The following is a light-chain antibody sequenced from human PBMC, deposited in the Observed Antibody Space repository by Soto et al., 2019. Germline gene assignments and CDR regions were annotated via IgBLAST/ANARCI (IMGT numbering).Light chain of an antibody. CDR2: GAS. CDR3: QQYNNLPPYT. V-gene: IGKV3-15*01. CDR1: QSVSSN. J-gene: IGKJ2*01. Sequence: EMVMTQSPATLSVSPGERATLSCRASQSVSSNLSWYQQTPGQAPRLLIYGASTRATGIPARFSGSGSGTEFTLTISSLQSEDFAVYYCQQYNNLPPYTFGQGTKLEIK.